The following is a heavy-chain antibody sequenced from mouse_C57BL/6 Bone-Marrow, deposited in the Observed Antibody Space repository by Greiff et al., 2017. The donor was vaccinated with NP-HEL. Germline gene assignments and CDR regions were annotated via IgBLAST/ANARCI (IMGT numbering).Heavy chain of an antibody. CDR2: ISGGGGNT. CDR1: GFTFSSYT. Sequence: DVMLVESGGGLVKPGGSLKLSCAASGFTFSSYTMSWVRQTPEKRLEWVATISGGGGNTYYPDSVKGRFTISRDNAKNTLYLQMSRLRSEDTAFYYCARRYYYGSSYLYWYFDVWGTGTTVTVSS. J-gene: IGHJ1*03. CDR3: ARRYYYGSSYLYWYFDV. V-gene: IGHV5-9*01. D-gene: IGHD1-1*01.